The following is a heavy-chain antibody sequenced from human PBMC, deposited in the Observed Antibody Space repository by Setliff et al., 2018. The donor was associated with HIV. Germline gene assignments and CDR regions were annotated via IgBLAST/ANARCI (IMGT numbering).Heavy chain of an antibody. J-gene: IGHJ4*02. CDR1: GGSFSSSSYY. Sequence: TETLSLTCTVSGGSFSSSSYYWGWIRQPPGKGLEWIGNIYYSGSTYYNPSLRSRVTISKDTSKNQFSLHLTSVTAADTAVYYCARDTYDSRGYFFGYWGQGTLVTVSS. CDR2: IYYSGST. V-gene: IGHV4-39*07. D-gene: IGHD3-22*01. CDR3: ARDTYDSRGYFFGY.